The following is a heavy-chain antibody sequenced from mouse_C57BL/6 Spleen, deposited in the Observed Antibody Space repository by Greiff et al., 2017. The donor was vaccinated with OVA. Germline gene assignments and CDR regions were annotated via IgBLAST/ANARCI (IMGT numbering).Heavy chain of an antibody. J-gene: IGHJ3*01. CDR1: GYTFTSYW. CDR2: IYPGSGST. CDR3: ARREVYGSIFAY. D-gene: IGHD1-1*01. V-gene: IGHV1-55*01. Sequence: VKLQQPGAELVKPGASVKMSCKASGYTFTSYWITWVKQRPGQGLEWIGDIYPGSGSTNYNEKFKSKATLTVDTSSSTAYMQLSSLTSEDSAVYYCARREVYGSIFAYWGQGTLVTVSA.